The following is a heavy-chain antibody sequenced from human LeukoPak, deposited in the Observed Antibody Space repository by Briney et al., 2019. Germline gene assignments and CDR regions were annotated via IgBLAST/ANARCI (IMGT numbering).Heavy chain of an antibody. V-gene: IGHV4-34*01. J-gene: IGHJ5*02. CDR1: GGSFSGYY. CDR2: INHSGST. CDR3: ARAGVVVPAARFDP. D-gene: IGHD2-2*01. Sequence: SEALSLICAVYGGSFSGYYWSWIRQPPGKGLEWIGEINHSGSTNYNPSLKSRVTISVDTSKNQFSLKLSSVTAADTAVYYCARAGVVVPAARFDPWGQGTLVTVSS.